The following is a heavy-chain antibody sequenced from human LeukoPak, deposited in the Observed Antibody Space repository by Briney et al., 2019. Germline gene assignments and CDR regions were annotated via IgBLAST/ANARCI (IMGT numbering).Heavy chain of an antibody. Sequence: ASVKVSCTASGYTFTGYYLHWVRQAPGQGLEWMGWINPNGGGTYYAQKFQGRVTMTRDTSISTAYMELNILNTDDTAMYYCVALLLGYCSNASCYPFDYWGQGTLVTVSS. CDR2: INPNGGGT. CDR3: VALLLGYCSNASCYPFDY. D-gene: IGHD2-2*01. J-gene: IGHJ4*02. V-gene: IGHV1-2*02. CDR1: GYTFTGYY.